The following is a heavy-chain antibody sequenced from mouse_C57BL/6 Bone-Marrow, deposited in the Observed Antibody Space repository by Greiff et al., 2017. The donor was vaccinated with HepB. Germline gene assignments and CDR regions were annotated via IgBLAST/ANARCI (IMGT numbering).Heavy chain of an antibody. J-gene: IGHJ3*01. CDR2: INPNYGTT. V-gene: IGHV1-39*01. CDR3: ARVRGYSNYFAWFAY. Sequence: EVKLMESGPELVKPGASVKISCKASGYSFTDYNMNWVKQSNGKSLEWIGVINPNYGTTSYNQKFKGKATLTVDQSSSTAYMQLNSLTSEDSAVYYCARVRGYSNYFAWFAYWGQGTLVTVSA. D-gene: IGHD2-5*01. CDR1: GYSFTDYN.